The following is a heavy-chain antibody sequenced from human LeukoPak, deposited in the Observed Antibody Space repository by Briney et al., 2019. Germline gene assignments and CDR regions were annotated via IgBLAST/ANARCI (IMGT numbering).Heavy chain of an antibody. CDR1: GFTFSSYA. D-gene: IGHD2-2*01. CDR2: ISGSGGST. Sequence: GGSLRLSCAASGFTFSSYAMSWVRQAPGKGLEWVSAISGSGGSTYYADSVKGRFTISRDNSKNTLYLQMNSLRAEDTAVYYCAKDKDPDTSCYLDYWGQGTLVTVSS. J-gene: IGHJ4*02. V-gene: IGHV3-23*01. CDR3: AKDKDPDTSCYLDY.